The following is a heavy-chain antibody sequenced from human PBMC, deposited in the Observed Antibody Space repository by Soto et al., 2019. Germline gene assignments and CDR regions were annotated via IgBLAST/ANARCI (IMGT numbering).Heavy chain of an antibody. CDR3: AKAPTYYYDSSGSHRGYYFDY. J-gene: IGHJ4*02. D-gene: IGHD3-22*01. CDR1: GFTFSSYA. V-gene: IGHV3-23*01. Sequence: PGGSLRLSCAASGFTFSSYAMSWVRQAPGKGLEWVSAISGSGGSTYYADSVKGRFTISRDNSKNTLYLQMNSLRAEDTAVYYCAKAPTYYYDSSGSHRGYYFDYWGQGTLVTVSS. CDR2: ISGSGGST.